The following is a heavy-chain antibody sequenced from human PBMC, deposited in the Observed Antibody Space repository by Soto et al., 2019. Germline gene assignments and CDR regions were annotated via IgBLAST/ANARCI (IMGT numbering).Heavy chain of an antibody. CDR1: GGSISSGGYS. V-gene: IGHV4-30-2*01. CDR2: IYHSGST. CDR3: ARGGGSKRIDVGGYDFWSGYYSPFDY. D-gene: IGHD3-3*01. J-gene: IGHJ4*02. Sequence: QLQLQESGSGLVKPSQTLSLTCAVSGGSISSGGYSWSWIRQPPGKGLEWIGYIYHSGSTYYNPFVKSQFTIAVDRYKYQISLELRFVPAADTAVYYCARGGGSKRIDVGGYDFWSGYYSPFDYWGQGTLVTVSS.